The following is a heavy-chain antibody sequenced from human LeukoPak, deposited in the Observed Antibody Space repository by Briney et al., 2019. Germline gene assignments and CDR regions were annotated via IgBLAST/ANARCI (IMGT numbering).Heavy chain of an antibody. CDR2: ISGSGETT. D-gene: IGHD5-18*01. Sequence: GGSLRLSCEASGFTFSSFHMSWVRQAPGKGLEWVSAISGSGETTYYADSVKGRFTVSRDNSKNTLYVQMDSLRAEDTAVYYCAKRGYTYGRGIDYWGQGTLVTVSS. J-gene: IGHJ4*02. V-gene: IGHV3-23*01. CDR1: GFTFSSFH. CDR3: AKRGYTYGRGIDY.